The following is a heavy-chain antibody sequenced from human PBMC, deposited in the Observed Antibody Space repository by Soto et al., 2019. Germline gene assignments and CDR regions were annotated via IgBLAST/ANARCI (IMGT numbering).Heavy chain of an antibody. D-gene: IGHD3-10*01. CDR1: GYTFTSYG. V-gene: IGHV1-18*01. J-gene: IGHJ5*02. Sequence: ASVKVSCKASGYTFTSYGISWVRQAPGQGLEWMGWISACNGNTNYAQKLQGRVTMTTDTSTSTAYMELRSLRSDDTAVYYCARNGLLWFGDNWFDPWGQGTLVTVSS. CDR3: ARNGLLWFGDNWFDP. CDR2: ISACNGNT.